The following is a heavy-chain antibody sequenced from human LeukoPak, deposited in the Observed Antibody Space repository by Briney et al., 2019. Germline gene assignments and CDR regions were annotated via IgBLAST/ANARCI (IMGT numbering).Heavy chain of an antibody. V-gene: IGHV3-7*04. CDR1: GFTFSSYW. CDR2: IKEDGSQK. Sequence: PGGSLRLSFAASGFTFSSYWMSWVRQAPGKGLEWVGHIKEDGSQKDYVDSVKGRFTISRDNAKNSLYLQMNSLRAEDTAVYYCARVHWYFDFWGRGTLVTVSS. CDR3: ARVHWYFDF. J-gene: IGHJ2*01.